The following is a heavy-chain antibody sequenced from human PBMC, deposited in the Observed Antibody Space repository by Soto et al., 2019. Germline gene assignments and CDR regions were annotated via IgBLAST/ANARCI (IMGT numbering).Heavy chain of an antibody. Sequence: SETLSLTCTVSSGSISSGGNYWSWIRQHPGKGLEWIGYIYYSGSTHYNPSLKSRVTILVDTSKNQFSLKLSSVTAADTAVYYCASAFMPGYCSGGTCYRHFQLWGQGTLVTVSS. J-gene: IGHJ1*01. CDR2: IYYSGST. CDR1: SGSISSGGNY. D-gene: IGHD2-15*01. CDR3: ASAFMPGYCSGGTCYRHFQL. V-gene: IGHV4-31*03.